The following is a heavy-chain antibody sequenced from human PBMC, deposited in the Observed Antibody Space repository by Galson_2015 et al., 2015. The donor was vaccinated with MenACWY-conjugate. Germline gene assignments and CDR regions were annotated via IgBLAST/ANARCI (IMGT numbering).Heavy chain of an antibody. CDR3: ARHDRTAPARSGAFDI. Sequence: SETLSLTCNVSGGSISSSSYYWDWIRQPPGRGLEWIGTIYYSGSTYYNSSLKSRVTISVDTSQNQFSLNLSSVTAADSAMYYCARHDRTAPARSGAFDIWGRGTMSPSLQ. V-gene: IGHV4-39*01. J-gene: IGHJ3*02. CDR1: GGSISSSSYY. CDR2: IYYSGST. D-gene: IGHD2-2*01.